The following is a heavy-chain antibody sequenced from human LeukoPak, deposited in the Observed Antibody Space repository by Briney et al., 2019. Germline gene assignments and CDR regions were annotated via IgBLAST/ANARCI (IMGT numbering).Heavy chain of an antibody. Sequence: GGSLRLSCAAPGFTFGIYSMTWVRQAPGKGLEWVSTVNPGGNEKYYSDSVKGRFTISRDNSKNTVYLHMNSLRAEDTAIYYCAKDRAGTPWADWGQGALVTVSS. CDR1: GFTFGIYS. CDR3: AKDRAGTPWAD. CDR2: VNPGGNEK. D-gene: IGHD1-7*01. J-gene: IGHJ4*02. V-gene: IGHV3-23*03.